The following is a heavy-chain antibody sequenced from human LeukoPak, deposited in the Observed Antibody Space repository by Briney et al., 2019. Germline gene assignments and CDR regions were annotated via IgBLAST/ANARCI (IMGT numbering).Heavy chain of an antibody. CDR3: ARVSWGYYYGMDV. J-gene: IGHJ6*02. D-gene: IGHD7-27*01. CDR2: ISSSSSYI. CDR1: GFTFSSYS. Sequence: GGSLRLSCAASGFTFSSYSMNWVRQAPGKGLEWVSSISSSSSYIYYADSVKGRFTISRDNAKNSLYLQMNSLRDEDTAVYYCARVSWGYYYGMDVWGQGTTVTVSS. V-gene: IGHV3-21*01.